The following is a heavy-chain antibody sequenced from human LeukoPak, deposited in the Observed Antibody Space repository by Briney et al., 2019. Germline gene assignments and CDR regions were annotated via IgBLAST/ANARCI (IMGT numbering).Heavy chain of an antibody. D-gene: IGHD3-10*01. CDR3: ARVIRVIMIRGGVFDY. J-gene: IGHJ4*02. V-gene: IGHV4-59*08. CDR2: IYYSGRT. Sequence: PSETLSLTCTVSGDSISSYYWSWIRQPPGKGLEWIGYIYYSGRTNYNPSLKSRVTISVDTSKNQFSLKLRSVTAADTAVYYCARVIRVIMIRGGVFDYWGQGILVTVSS. CDR1: GDSISSYY.